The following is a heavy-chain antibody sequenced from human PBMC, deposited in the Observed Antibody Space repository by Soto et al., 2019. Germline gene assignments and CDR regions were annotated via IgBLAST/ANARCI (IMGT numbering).Heavy chain of an antibody. V-gene: IGHV1-8*01. D-gene: IGHD6-19*01. CDR2: MNPNSGNT. CDR1: GYTFTSFD. CDR3: ARAYTWGVAVAGT. J-gene: IGHJ4*02. Sequence: QVQLVQSGAEVKKPGASVKVSCKASGYTFTSFDINWVRQATGQGLEWMGWMNPNSGNTGYAQKFQGRVTMPRNTSIRTAYMELSSLRSEDTAVYYCARAYTWGVAVAGTWGQGTLVTVSS.